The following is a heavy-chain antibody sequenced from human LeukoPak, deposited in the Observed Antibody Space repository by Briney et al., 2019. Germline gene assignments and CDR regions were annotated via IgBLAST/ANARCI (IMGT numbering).Heavy chain of an antibody. CDR1: GDSISHGTHY. J-gene: IGHJ5*02. D-gene: IGHD6-6*01. V-gene: IGHV4-61*02. Sequence: NPSQTLSLNCSVSGDSISHGTHYRSWIRQSAGQGLEWIGRVYITGVTNYNPSLKTRVTISVDPSLNQFSLNLPSVTPADTAVYYCAREFLASRRNWVDPWGQGTLVTVSS. CDR3: AREFLASRRNWVDP. CDR2: VYITGVT.